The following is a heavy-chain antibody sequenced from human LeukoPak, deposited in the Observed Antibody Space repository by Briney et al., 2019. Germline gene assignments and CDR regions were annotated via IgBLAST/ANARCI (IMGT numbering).Heavy chain of an antibody. Sequence: SETLSLTCTVSGGSISSYYWSWIRQSPGKGLEWIGYINYSGSTNYNPSLKGRVTMSVDTYMNQVSVKVSSVTAADAAVYYCAKGYNYAYGWFDPWGQGTLVTVSS. V-gene: IGHV4-59*01. CDR1: GGSISSYY. J-gene: IGHJ5*02. CDR2: INYSGST. D-gene: IGHD5-18*01. CDR3: AKGYNYAYGWFDP.